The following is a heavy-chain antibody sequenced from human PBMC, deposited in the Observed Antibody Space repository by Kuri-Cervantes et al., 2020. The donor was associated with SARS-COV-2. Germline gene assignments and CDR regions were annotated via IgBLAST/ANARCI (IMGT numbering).Heavy chain of an antibody. V-gene: IGHV3-7*01. Sequence: GESLKISCEASGFTFSSYGMSWVRQAPGKGLEWVANMKEDGNEKNYVDSVKGRFAIYRDNAKNSLYLQMNSLRAEDTAVYYCARDQHCSSTSCYYYYMDVWGKGTTVTVSS. D-gene: IGHD2-2*01. CDR3: ARDQHCSSTSCYYYYMDV. CDR1: GFTFSSYG. CDR2: MKEDGNEK. J-gene: IGHJ6*03.